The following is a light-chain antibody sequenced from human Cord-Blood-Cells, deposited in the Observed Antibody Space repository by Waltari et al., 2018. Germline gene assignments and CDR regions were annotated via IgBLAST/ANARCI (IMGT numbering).Light chain of an antibody. J-gene: IGLJ3*02. CDR3: SSYTSSSTLV. V-gene: IGLV2-14*01. CDR2: GVS. CDR1: SSDVGGYNY. Sequence: QSALTQPASVSGSPGQSITIYCTGTSSDVGGYNYVSWYQQHPGKAPKLMIYGVSERPSGVSNRFSVSKSGDAASLTISGLQSEDEADYYCSSYTSSSTLVFGGGTKLTVL.